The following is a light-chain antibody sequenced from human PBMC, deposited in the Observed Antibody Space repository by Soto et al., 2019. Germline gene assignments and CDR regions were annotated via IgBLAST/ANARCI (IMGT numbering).Light chain of an antibody. CDR2: KAS. CDR1: QSISTW. Sequence: ILMTQSPSSLSASVGDRVTIPCRASQSISTWLAWYQQKPGKAPKLLIYKASSLDSGVPSRFSGSGSGTEFTLTISSLQPDDFATYYCQQYNSYPLTFGGGTKVDIK. CDR3: QQYNSYPLT. V-gene: IGKV1-5*03. J-gene: IGKJ4*01.